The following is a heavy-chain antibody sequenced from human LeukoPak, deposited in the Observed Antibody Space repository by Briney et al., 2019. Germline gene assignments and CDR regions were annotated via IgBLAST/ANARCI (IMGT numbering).Heavy chain of an antibody. J-gene: IGHJ4*02. CDR1: GGSISSYY. D-gene: IGHD3-3*01. Sequence: SETLSLTCTVSGGSISSYYWSWIRQPPGKGLEGIGYIYYSGSTNYNPSLKSRVTISVDTSKNQFSLKLSSVTAADTAVYYCARADFWSGYLDYWGQGTLVTVSS. CDR3: ARADFWSGYLDY. CDR2: IYYSGST. V-gene: IGHV4-59*01.